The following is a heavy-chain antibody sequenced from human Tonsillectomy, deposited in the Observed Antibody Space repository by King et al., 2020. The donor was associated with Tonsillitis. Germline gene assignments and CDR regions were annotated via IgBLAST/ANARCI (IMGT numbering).Heavy chain of an antibody. CDR3: SKMAFAELFFPEYYFDY. J-gene: IGHJ4*02. Sequence: VQLVESGGGLVQPGGSLRLSCAASGFTFSSYAMSWVRQAPGKGLEWVSAISGSGGSTYYADSVKGRFTISRDNSKNTLYLQMNSLRAEDTTVYYCSKMAFAELFFPEYYFDYWGQGTLVTVSS. CDR2: ISGSGGST. V-gene: IGHV3-23*04. CDR1: GFTFSSYA. D-gene: IGHD3-10*01.